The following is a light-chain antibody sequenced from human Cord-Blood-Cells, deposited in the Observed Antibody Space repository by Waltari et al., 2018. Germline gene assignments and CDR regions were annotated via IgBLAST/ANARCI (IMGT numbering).Light chain of an antibody. CDR2: GAS. V-gene: IGKV3-20*01. Sequence: EIVLTQSPGTLSLSPGERATLSCRASQSVSSSYLAWDQQKPGQAPRLLIYGASSRATGIPDRFSGSGSATDFTLTISRLEPEDFAVYYCQQYGSSPPYTFGQGTKLEIK. CDR1: QSVSSSY. CDR3: QQYGSSPPYT. J-gene: IGKJ2*01.